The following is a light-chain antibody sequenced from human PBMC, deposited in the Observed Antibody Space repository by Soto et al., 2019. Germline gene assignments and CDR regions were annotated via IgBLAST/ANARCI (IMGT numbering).Light chain of an antibody. V-gene: IGLV2-23*01. J-gene: IGLJ1*01. CDR2: EGS. CDR3: CSYAGSSTSLYV. CDR1: SSDVGSYNL. Sequence: QSVLTQPASVSGSPGQSITISCTGTSSDVGSYNLVSWYQQHPGKAPKLMIYEGSKRPSGVSNRFSGSKSGNTASLTISGLQAEDEADYHCCSYAGSSTSLYVFGTGTKVTV.